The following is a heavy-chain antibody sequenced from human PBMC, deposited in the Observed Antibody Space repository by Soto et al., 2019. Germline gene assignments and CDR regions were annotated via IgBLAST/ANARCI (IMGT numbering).Heavy chain of an antibody. CDR2: VITVLGIT. CDR1: GGKLSSYT. CDR3: ARGKIWGSYRSSSVY. J-gene: IGHJ4*02. Sequence: SVKVSCKASGGKLSSYTISWVRQAPGQGLEWMGRVITVLGITNYAQKFQGRVTITADKSTSTAYMELSSLRSEDTAVYYCARGKIWGSYRSSSVYWGQGTLVTVSS. V-gene: IGHV1-69*02. D-gene: IGHD3-16*02.